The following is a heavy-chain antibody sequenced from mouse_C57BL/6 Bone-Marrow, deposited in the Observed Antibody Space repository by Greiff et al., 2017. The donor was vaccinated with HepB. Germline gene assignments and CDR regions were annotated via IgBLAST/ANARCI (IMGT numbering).Heavy chain of an antibody. CDR2: ISSGGSYT. Sequence: EVKVVESGGDLVKPGGSLKLSCAASGFTFSSYGMSWVRQTPDKRLEWVATISSGGSYTYYPDSVKGRFTISRDNAKNTLYLQMSSLKSEDTAMYYCARHDDYDEDYWGQGTTLTVSS. CDR1: GFTFSSYG. V-gene: IGHV5-6*01. CDR3: ARHDDYDEDY. D-gene: IGHD2-4*01. J-gene: IGHJ2*01.